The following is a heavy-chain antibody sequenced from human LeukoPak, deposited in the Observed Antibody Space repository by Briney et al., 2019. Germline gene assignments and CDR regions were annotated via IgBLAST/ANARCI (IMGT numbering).Heavy chain of an antibody. Sequence: SETLSLTCTVSGGSISSYYWSWIRQPAGKGLEWIGRIYTSGSTNYNPSLKSRVTMSVDTSKNQFSLKLSSVTAADTAVYYCARDHSGGDCHSCAYFDYWGQGTLVTVSS. CDR2: IYTSGST. CDR3: ARDHSGGDCHSCAYFDY. J-gene: IGHJ4*02. CDR1: GGSISSYY. D-gene: IGHD2-21*02. V-gene: IGHV4-4*07.